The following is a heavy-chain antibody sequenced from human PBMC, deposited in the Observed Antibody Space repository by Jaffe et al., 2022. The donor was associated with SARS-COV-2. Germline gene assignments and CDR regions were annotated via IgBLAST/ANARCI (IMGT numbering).Heavy chain of an antibody. CDR2: MSYDGINK. Sequence: QVQLVESGGGVVQPGRSLRLSCAASGFTFSSYDMHWVRQAPGKGLEWVAVMSYDGINKYYADSVKGRFTISRDNSKYTLYLQMNSLRPEDTAIYYCAKESHSNPNYYYDMDVWGQGTTVTVSS. D-gene: IGHD4-4*01. CDR1: GFTFSSYD. CDR3: AKESHSNPNYYYDMDV. V-gene: IGHV3-30*18. J-gene: IGHJ6*02.